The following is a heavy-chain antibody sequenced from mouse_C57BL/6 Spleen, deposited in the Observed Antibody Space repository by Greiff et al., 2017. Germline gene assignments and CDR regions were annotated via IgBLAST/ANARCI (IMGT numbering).Heavy chain of an antibody. V-gene: IGHV5-17*01. CDR3: ARPDWDGVRFAY. J-gene: IGHJ3*01. CDR1: GFTFSDYG. CDR2: ISSGSSTI. D-gene: IGHD4-1*01. Sequence: EVKLVESGGGLVKPGGSLKLSCAASGFTFSDYGMHWVRQAPEKGLEWVAYISSGSSTIYYADTVKGRFTISRDNAKNTLFLQMTSLRSEDTAMYYCARPDWDGVRFAYWGQGTLVTVSA.